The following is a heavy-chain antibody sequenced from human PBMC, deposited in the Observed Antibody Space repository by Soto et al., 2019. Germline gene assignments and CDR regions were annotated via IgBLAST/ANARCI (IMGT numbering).Heavy chain of an antibody. CDR2: ISYDGTNK. Sequence: QVQLVESGGGVVQPWRSLRLSCAASGFTFSSYGMHWVRQAPGKGLEWVAVISYDGTNKYYADSVKGRFTISRDNSKNTLYLHMNGLRAEDTSVYYCSKDLYSSSSYYSGMDVWGQGTTVTVSS. J-gene: IGHJ6*02. D-gene: IGHD6-6*01. CDR1: GFTFSSYG. CDR3: SKDLYSSSSYYSGMDV. V-gene: IGHV3-30*18.